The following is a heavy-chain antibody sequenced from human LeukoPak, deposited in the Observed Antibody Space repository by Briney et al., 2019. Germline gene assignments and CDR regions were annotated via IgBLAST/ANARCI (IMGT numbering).Heavy chain of an antibody. Sequence: SQTLSLTCTVSGGSISSGGYYWSWIRQPPGKGLEWIGYIYHSGSTYYNPSFKSRVSISVDRSKNQFSLKLSSVTAADTAVYYCARDGGGSLYGMAVSGQGTTVTAS. CDR3: ARDGGGSLYGMAV. CDR1: GGSISSGGYY. J-gene: IGHJ6*02. V-gene: IGHV4-30-2*01. D-gene: IGHD2-15*01. CDR2: IYHSGST.